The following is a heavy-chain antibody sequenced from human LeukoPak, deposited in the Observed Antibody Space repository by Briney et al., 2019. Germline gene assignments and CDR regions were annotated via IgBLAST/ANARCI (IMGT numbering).Heavy chain of an antibody. J-gene: IGHJ4*02. V-gene: IGHV4-59*01. Sequence: SETLSLTCTVSSGSISSYYWSWIRQPPGKGLEWIGYIDYSGKSNSNPSLKSRATISVDTSKNQFSLKVNSVTAADTAVYYCARGRVPGDYWGQGTLVTVSS. CDR3: ARGRVPGDY. D-gene: IGHD7-27*01. CDR1: SGSISSYY. CDR2: IDYSGKS.